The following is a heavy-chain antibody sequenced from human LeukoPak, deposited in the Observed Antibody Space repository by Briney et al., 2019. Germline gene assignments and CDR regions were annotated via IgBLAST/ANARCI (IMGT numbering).Heavy chain of an antibody. J-gene: IGHJ4*02. CDR3: ARALVQGYYFDY. V-gene: IGHV1-69*13. CDR1: GGTFSSYA. CDR2: IIPIFGTA. D-gene: IGHD4/OR15-4a*01. Sequence: ASVKVSCKASGGTFSSYAISWVRQAPGQGLEWMGGIIPIFGTANYAQKFQGRVTITADESTSTAYMELSGLRSEDTAVYYCARALVQGYYFDYWGQGTLVTVSS.